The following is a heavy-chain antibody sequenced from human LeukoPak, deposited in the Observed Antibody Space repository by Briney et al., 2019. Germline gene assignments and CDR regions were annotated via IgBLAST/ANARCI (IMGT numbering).Heavy chain of an antibody. J-gene: IGHJ4*02. CDR2: ISWNSGSI. Sequence: GGSLRLSCAASGFTFDDYAMHWVRQAPGKGLEWVSGISWNSGSIGYADSVKGRFTISRDNAKNSLYLQMNSLRVEDTAAYYCARRITAAGTANYDYWGQGTLVTVSS. V-gene: IGHV3-9*01. CDR1: GFTFDDYA. D-gene: IGHD6-13*01. CDR3: ARRITAAGTANYDY.